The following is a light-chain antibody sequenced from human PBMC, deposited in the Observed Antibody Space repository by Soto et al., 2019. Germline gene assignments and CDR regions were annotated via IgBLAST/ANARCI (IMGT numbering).Light chain of an antibody. V-gene: IGKV1-5*01. Sequence: DIQMAQSPSPLSASVGDRVTITYRASQTIRTRLAWYQQKPGKAPKLLIYDASTLESGVPSRFSGSGSETDFTLTISGLQPDDFATYYCQQYTSFSRTFGQGTKVDIK. CDR3: QQYTSFSRT. CDR2: DAS. CDR1: QTIRTR. J-gene: IGKJ1*01.